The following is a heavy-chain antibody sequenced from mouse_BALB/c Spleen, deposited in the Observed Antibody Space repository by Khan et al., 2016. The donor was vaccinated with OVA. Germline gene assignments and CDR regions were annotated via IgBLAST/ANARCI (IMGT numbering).Heavy chain of an antibody. V-gene: IGHV3-8*02. CDR3: ARTTYRYAFAY. J-gene: IGHJ3*01. D-gene: IGHD2-14*01. CDR1: GDSITSGY. Sequence: VQLKESGPSLVKPSQTLSLTCSVTGDSITSGYWSWIRKFPGNKLEYMGYMIYSGNTYYNPSLKSRISIPRHTSKNQYYLQLNSVTTEDTATYYCARTTYRYAFAYWGQGTLVTVSA. CDR2: MIYSGNT.